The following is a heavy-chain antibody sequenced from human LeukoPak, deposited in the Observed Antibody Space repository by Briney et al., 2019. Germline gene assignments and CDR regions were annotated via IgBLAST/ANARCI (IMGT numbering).Heavy chain of an antibody. J-gene: IGHJ4*02. V-gene: IGHV1-69*05. CDR1: GGTFSGYA. CDR3: AREDYDSSGQHTYYFDY. D-gene: IGHD3-22*01. Sequence: SVKVSCKASGGTFSGYAISWVRQAPGQGLEWMGRIIPIFGTANYAQKFQGRVTITTDESTSTAYMELSSLRSEDTAVYYCAREDYDSSGQHTYYFDYWGQGTLVTVSS. CDR2: IIPIFGTA.